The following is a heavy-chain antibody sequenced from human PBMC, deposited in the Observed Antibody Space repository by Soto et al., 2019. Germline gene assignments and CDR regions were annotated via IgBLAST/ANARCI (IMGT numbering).Heavy chain of an antibody. V-gene: IGHV3-23*01. CDR2: SSGSGGST. J-gene: IGHJ4*02. CDR3: AKDRGAAMVPYDFDY. Sequence: GGSLRLSCAASGFTFSSYAMSWVRQAPGKGLEWVSASSGSGGSTYSADSVKGRFTISRDNSKSTLYLQMNSLGADDTAVYYCAKDRGAAMVPYDFDYWGQGTLVTV. CDR1: GFTFSSYA. D-gene: IGHD5-18*01.